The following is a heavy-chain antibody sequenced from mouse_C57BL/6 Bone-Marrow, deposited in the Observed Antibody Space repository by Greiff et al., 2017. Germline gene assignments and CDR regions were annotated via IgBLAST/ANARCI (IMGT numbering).Heavy chain of an antibody. CDR2: FYPGSGSI. CDR1: GYTFTEYT. D-gene: IGHD2-3*01. J-gene: IGHJ4*01. CDR3: ARHEEGGGYYVYAMDY. V-gene: IGHV1-62-2*01. Sequence: QVQLQQSGAELVKPGASVKLSCKASGYTFTEYTIHWVKQRSGQGLEWIGWFYPGSGSIKYNEKFKDKATLTTDKSSSTVYMELSRLTSEDSAVYFCARHEEGGGYYVYAMDYWGQGTSVTVSS.